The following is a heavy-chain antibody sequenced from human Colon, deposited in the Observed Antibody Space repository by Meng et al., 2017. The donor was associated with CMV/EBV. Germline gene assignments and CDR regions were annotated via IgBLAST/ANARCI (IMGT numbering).Heavy chain of an antibody. Sequence: SGFSFTTAWLRWVRQAPGKGLEWVARIRSKTDGGTTEYAGPVKGRFTISRDDLEYTLYLQMNALKTEDTAIYFCAADVVDPLAQIDHWGQGVLVTVSS. CDR2: IRSKTDGGTT. CDR1: GFSFTTAW. J-gene: IGHJ4*02. V-gene: IGHV3-15*01. D-gene: IGHD5-24*01. CDR3: AADVVDPLAQIDH.